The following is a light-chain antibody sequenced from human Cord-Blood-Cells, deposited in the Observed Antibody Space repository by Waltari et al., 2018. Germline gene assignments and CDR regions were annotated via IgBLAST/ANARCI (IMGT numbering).Light chain of an antibody. CDR1: QSVSSY. V-gene: IGKV3-11*01. Sequence: EIVLTQSPATLSLSPGERATLSCRASQSVSSYLACYQQKPGQAPRLLLYDACNRATGIPARFSGRGSGSDFTLTISRLDPEDFAVYYCQQRSNWPITFGQGTRLEIK. CDR2: DAC. CDR3: QQRSNWPIT. J-gene: IGKJ5*01.